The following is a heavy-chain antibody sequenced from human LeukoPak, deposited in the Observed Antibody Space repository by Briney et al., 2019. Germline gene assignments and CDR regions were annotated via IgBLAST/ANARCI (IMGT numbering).Heavy chain of an antibody. CDR2: ISSSSSYI. Sequence: PGGSLRLSCAASGFTFSSYSMNWVRQAPGKGLEWVSSISSSSSYIYYADSVKGRFTISRDNAKNSLYLQMNSLRAEDTAVYYCARDKMHLRFLEWLDKYYFDYWGQGTLVTVSS. D-gene: IGHD3-3*01. CDR3: ARDKMHLRFLEWLDKYYFDY. J-gene: IGHJ4*02. CDR1: GFTFSSYS. V-gene: IGHV3-21*01.